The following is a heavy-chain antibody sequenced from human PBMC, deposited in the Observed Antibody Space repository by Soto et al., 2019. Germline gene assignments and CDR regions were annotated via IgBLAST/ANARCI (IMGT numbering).Heavy chain of an antibody. CDR2: IIPIFSTA. CDR1: GGTFSSYA. V-gene: IGHV1-69*12. J-gene: IGHJ4*02. Sequence: QFQLVQSGAEVKKPGSSVKVSCKASGGTFSSYAISLVRQAPGQGLEWMGWIIPIFSTANYAQKFQGRVTITADDSTSTAYMELSSMRSEDTAVYYCARGGDGTTGTPDYSGQGTMVTVSS. D-gene: IGHD1-1*01. CDR3: ARGGDGTTGTPDY.